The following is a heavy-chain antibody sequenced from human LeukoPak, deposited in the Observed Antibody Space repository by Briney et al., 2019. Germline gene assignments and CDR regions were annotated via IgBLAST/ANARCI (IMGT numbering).Heavy chain of an antibody. D-gene: IGHD6-13*01. CDR3: TGYNWFDP. V-gene: IGHV3-21*01. Sequence: PGGSLRLSCAASGVTFSTYSMNWVRQAPGKGPEWVSSISSSSSYTYYADPVKGRFTISRDNAKNSLYLQMNSLRAEDTAVYYCTGYNWFDPWGQGTLVSVSS. CDR1: GVTFSTYS. J-gene: IGHJ5*02. CDR2: ISSSSSYT.